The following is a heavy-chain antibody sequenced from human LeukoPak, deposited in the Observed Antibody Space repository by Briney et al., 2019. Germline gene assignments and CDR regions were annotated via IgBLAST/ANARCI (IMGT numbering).Heavy chain of an antibody. D-gene: IGHD3-22*01. V-gene: IGHV1-46*01. CDR2: INPSGDPT. J-gene: IGHJ6*03. CDR3: ARSSGYYSSLFYMHV. CDR1: GYIFTSYY. Sequence: ASVKVSCKASGYIFTSYYMYWVRQAPGQGLEWVGIINPSGDPTTYAQKFQGRVTMTSDMSTSTVYMELSSLRSEDTAVYYCARSSGYYSSLFYMHVWGKGTTVTVSS.